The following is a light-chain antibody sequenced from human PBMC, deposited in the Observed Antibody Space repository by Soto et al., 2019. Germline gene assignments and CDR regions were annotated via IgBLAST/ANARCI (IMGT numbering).Light chain of an antibody. CDR2: GAS. J-gene: IGKJ2*01. CDR3: QQYGSSPRYT. CDR1: PSVTNY. V-gene: IGKV3-20*01. Sequence: EIVLTQSPATLSLSPGERATLSCRASPSVTNYLAWYQQKPGQPPRLLIYGASSRATGIPDRFSGSGSGTDFTLTISRLEPEDFAVYYCQQYGSSPRYTFGQGTKLEIK.